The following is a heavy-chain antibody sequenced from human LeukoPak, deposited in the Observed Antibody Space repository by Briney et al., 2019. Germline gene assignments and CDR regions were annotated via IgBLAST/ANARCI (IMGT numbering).Heavy chain of an antibody. J-gene: IGHJ4*02. CDR1: GFTFSSYG. CDR3: AKYRYDILTAYYYFDY. D-gene: IGHD3-9*01. Sequence: GGTLRLSCAASGFTFSSYGMGWVRQAPGKGLEWVSIISGSGGSTYYADSVKARFTISRDNFKNTVYLQMNSLRTEDTAVYYCAKYRYDILTAYYYFDYWGQGTLVTVSS. V-gene: IGHV3-23*01. CDR2: ISGSGGST.